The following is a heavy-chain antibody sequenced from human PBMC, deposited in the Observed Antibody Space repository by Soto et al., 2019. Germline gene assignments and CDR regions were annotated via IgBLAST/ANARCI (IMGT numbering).Heavy chain of an antibody. CDR1: GGSTSSYC. CDR3: ARRRGGCSSTSCYYYMDV. D-gene: IGHD2-2*01. J-gene: IGHJ6*03. Sequence: SETLSLTCTVSGGSTSSYCWSWIRQPPGKGLEWIGYIYYSGSTNYNPSLKSRVTISVDTSKNQFSLKLSSVTAADTAVYYCARRRGGCSSTSCYYYMDVWGKGTTVTVSS. V-gene: IGHV4-59*08. CDR2: IYYSGST.